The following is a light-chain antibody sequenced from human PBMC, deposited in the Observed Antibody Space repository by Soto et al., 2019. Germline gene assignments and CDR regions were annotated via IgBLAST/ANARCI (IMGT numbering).Light chain of an antibody. Sequence: EIVLTQSPGSLSLSPGERATLSCRASQSVSSSYLAGYQQKPGQAHRLLIYGASSKATGIPDRFSGSGSGTDFTLTISRLEPEDFAVYYFQQYGSSPLTFGQGTKVEIK. J-gene: IGKJ1*01. CDR2: GAS. CDR3: QQYGSSPLT. V-gene: IGKV3-20*01. CDR1: QSVSSSY.